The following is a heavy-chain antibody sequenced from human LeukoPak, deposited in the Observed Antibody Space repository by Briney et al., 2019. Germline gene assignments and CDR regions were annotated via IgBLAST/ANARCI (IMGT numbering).Heavy chain of an antibody. CDR3: VPILTGYYGATYYFDY. V-gene: IGHV1-18*01. CDR1: GYTFTSYG. J-gene: IGHJ4*02. D-gene: IGHD3-9*01. Sequence: ASVKVSCKASGYTFTSYGISWVRQAPGQGLEWMGWISAYNGNTNYAQKLQGRVTMTTDTSTSTAYMELRSLRSDDTAVYYCVPILTGYYGATYYFDYWGQGTLVTVSS. CDR2: ISAYNGNT.